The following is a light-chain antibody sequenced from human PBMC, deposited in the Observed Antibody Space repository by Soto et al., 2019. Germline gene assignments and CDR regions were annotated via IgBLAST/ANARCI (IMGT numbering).Light chain of an antibody. V-gene: IGKV3-20*01. J-gene: IGKJ5*01. CDR2: GAS. CDR1: QSVSSY. Sequence: EIVLTQYPATPSLSPGERATLSCRASQSVSSYLAWYQQKPGQAPRLLIHGASNRATGIPDRFSGSGSGTDFTLTISRLEPEDFAVYYCQQYGGTPPITFGQGTRLEIK. CDR3: QQYGGTPPIT.